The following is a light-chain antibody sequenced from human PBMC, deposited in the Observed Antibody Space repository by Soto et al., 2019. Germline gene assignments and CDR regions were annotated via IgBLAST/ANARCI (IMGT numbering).Light chain of an antibody. CDR3: SSFTSSSTQV. J-gene: IGLJ1*01. CDR2: DVT. V-gene: IGLV2-14*03. CDR1: SSDVGGYNY. Sequence: QSALTQPASVSGSPGQSITISCTGTSSDVGGYNYVSWYQQHPGKAHKLMIYDVTDRLSGVSNRFSGSKSGNTASLTISRLQAEDEADYYCSSFTSSSTQVFGTGTKLTVL.